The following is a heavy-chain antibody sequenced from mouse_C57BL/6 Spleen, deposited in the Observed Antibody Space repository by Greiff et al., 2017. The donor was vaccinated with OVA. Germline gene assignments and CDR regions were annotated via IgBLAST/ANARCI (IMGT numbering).Heavy chain of an antibody. J-gene: IGHJ2*01. D-gene: IGHD2-3*01. Sequence: VQLQQSGPELVKPGASVKISCKASGYAFSSSWMNWVKQRPGKGLEWIGRIYPGDGDTNYNGKFKGKATLTADNSSSTAYMQLSSLTSEDSAVYFCARLYDGYYYFDYWGQGTTLTVSS. V-gene: IGHV1-82*01. CDR2: IYPGDGDT. CDR3: ARLYDGYYYFDY. CDR1: GYAFSSSW.